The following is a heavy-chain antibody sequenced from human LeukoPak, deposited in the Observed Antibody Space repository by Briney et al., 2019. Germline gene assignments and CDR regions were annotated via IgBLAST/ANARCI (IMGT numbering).Heavy chain of an antibody. J-gene: IGHJ4*02. V-gene: IGHV3-11*04. CDR1: GFTFSDYY. D-gene: IGHD7-27*01. CDR3: ARDYTGGWNDY. CDR2: ISSSGSTI. Sequence: PGGSLRLSCATSGFTFSDYYFSWIRQAPGKGLEWVSYISSSGSTIYYADSVQGRFTISRDDAKNSLYLQMNSLRAEDTAVYYCARDYTGGWNDYWGQGTLVIVSS.